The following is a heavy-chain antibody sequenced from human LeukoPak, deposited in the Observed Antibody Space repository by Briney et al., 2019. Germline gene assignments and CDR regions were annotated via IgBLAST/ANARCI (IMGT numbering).Heavy chain of an antibody. D-gene: IGHD2-15*01. Sequence: SVKVSCKASGGTFSSYAISWVRQAPGQGLEWMGRIIPIFGTANYAQKFQGRVTITTDESTSTAYMELSSLRSEDTAVYYCASEVRRYCSGGSCYFNDWGQGTLVTVSS. V-gene: IGHV1-69*05. CDR3: ASEVRRYCSGGSCYFND. CDR1: GGTFSSYA. CDR2: IIPIFGTA. J-gene: IGHJ4*02.